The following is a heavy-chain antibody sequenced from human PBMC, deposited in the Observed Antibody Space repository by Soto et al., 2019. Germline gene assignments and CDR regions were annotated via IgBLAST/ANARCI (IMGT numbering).Heavy chain of an antibody. V-gene: IGHV3-73*02. Sequence: EVQLVESGGGLVQPGGSLKLSCAASGFTFSGSAVHWVRQASGKGLEWVGRIRSKANNYATAYAASVQGRFTIFRDDLQNTAYLQRNSLKTEDTAVYYCTNPQVYYGMDVWGQGTTVTVSS. CDR2: IRSKANNYAT. CDR3: TNPQVYYGMDV. CDR1: GFTFSGSA. J-gene: IGHJ6*02.